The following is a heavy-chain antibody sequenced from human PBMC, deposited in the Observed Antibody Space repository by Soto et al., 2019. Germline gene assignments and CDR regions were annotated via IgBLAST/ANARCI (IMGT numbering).Heavy chain of an antibody. J-gene: IGHJ6*03. CDR3: AKELVGATPIGPLDYYYYYMDV. Sequence: PGGSLRLSCAASGFTFSSYGMHWVRQAPGKGLEWGAVISYDGSNKYYADSVKGRFTISRDNSKNTLYLQMNSLRAEDTAVYYCAKELVGATPIGPLDYYYYYMDVWGKGTTVTVSS. V-gene: IGHV3-30*18. CDR1: GFTFSSYG. CDR2: ISYDGSNK. D-gene: IGHD1-26*01.